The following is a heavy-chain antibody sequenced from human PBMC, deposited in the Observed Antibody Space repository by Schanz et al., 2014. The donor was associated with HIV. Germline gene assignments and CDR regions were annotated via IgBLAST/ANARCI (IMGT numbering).Heavy chain of an antibody. V-gene: IGHV1-69*01. CDR1: GGTFSSYA. CDR2: IIPIFGTT. CDR3: ASGRFDTVIWWGDAFLI. D-gene: IGHD5-18*01. J-gene: IGHJ3*02. Sequence: QVQLVQSGAEVRKPGTSVKVSCKATGGTFSSYAVNWVRQAPGQGLEWMGGIIPIFGTTNYAQKFQGRVTIIADESTSTAYMELSSLRSEDTAVYYCASGRFDTVIWWGDAFLIWGRGTMVTVSS.